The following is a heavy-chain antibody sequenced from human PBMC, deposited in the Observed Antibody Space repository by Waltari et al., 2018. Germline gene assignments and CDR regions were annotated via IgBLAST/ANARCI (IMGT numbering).Heavy chain of an antibody. D-gene: IGHD7-27*01. CDR2: VSTDSHNT. J-gene: IGHJ4*02. CDR1: GYTFTSYG. V-gene: IGHV1-18*04. Sequence: QIQLVQSGAEVKRPGASVKVSCKASGYTFTSYGIGWVRQAPGQGLEWMGLVSTDSHNTSYGQKCHGRVISTTDTSTNTAYLEVTGLRSDDTAIYYCARDRANSANFHYWGQGTLVTVSS. CDR3: ARDRANSANFHY.